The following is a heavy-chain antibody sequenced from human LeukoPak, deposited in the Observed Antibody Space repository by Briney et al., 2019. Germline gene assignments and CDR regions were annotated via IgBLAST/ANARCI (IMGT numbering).Heavy chain of an antibody. Sequence: ASVKVSCKASGYTFTSYGISWVRQAPGQGLEWMGWISAYNGNTSYAQKLQGRVTMTTDTSTSTAYMELRSLRSDDTAVYYCAREFGYCSSTSCYLWFDPWGQGTLVTVSS. V-gene: IGHV1-18*01. CDR1: GYTFTSYG. D-gene: IGHD2-2*03. CDR3: AREFGYCSSTSCYLWFDP. J-gene: IGHJ5*02. CDR2: ISAYNGNT.